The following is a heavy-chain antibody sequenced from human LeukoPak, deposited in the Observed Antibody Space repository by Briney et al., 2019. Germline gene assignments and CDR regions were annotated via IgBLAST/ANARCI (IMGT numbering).Heavy chain of an antibody. D-gene: IGHD4-17*01. CDR3: AKDNGDYVGYFDY. J-gene: IGHJ4*02. Sequence: GGSLILSCAASGFTFSNYAMNWVCQAPGKGLEWVSVISGSGGSTYYADSVKGRFTISRDNSKNTLYLQMNSLRAEDTAVYYCAKDNGDYVGYFDYWGQGTLLTVSS. CDR2: ISGSGGST. CDR1: GFTFSNYA. V-gene: IGHV3-23*01.